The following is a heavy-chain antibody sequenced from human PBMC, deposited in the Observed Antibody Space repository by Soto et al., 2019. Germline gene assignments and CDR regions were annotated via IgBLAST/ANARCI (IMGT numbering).Heavy chain of an antibody. J-gene: IGHJ4*02. CDR1: GVSISSYY. CDR3: ARESAADTKSPFDY. CDR2: IYYSGST. D-gene: IGHD6-13*01. Sequence: SETLSLTCTVSGVSISSYYWSWIRQPPGKGLEWIGYIYYSGSTNYNPSLKSRVTISVDTSKNQLSLKLSSVTAADTAVYYCARESAADTKSPFDYPSQRTLVPVSS. V-gene: IGHV4-59*01.